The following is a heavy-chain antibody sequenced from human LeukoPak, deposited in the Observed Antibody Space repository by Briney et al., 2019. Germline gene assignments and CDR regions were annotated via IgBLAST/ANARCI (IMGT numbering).Heavy chain of an antibody. D-gene: IGHD2-2*02. V-gene: IGHV3-64*01. J-gene: IGHJ4*02. CDR1: GFTFSSYA. Sequence: PGGSLRLSCAASGFTFSSYAMDWVRQAPGKGLEYVSDISSNGGSTYYANSVKGRFTISRDNSKNTLYLQMGSLRAEDMAVYYCARVGYCNRTSCYNYFDYWGQGTLVTVSS. CDR3: ARVGYCNRTSCYNYFDY. CDR2: ISSNGGST.